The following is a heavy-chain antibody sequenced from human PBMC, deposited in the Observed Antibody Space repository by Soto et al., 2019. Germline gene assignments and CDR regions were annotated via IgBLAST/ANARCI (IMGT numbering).Heavy chain of an antibody. CDR1: GFTFSSYS. Sequence: GGSLRLSCAASGFTFSSYSMNWVRQAPGKGLEWVSSISSSSSYIYYADSVKGRFTISRDNAKNSLYLQMNSLRAEDTAVYYCARPYDSSGYYYVGDAFDIWGQGTMVTVSS. V-gene: IGHV3-21*01. D-gene: IGHD3-22*01. J-gene: IGHJ3*02. CDR3: ARPYDSSGYYYVGDAFDI. CDR2: ISSSSSYI.